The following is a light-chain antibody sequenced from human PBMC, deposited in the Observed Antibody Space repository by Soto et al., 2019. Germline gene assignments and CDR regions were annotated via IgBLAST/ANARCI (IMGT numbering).Light chain of an antibody. CDR1: QSVSNY. CDR2: DAS. CDR3: QQRSSWPLLT. J-gene: IGKJ4*01. V-gene: IGKV3-11*01. Sequence: EIVLTQSPATLSLSPGERATLSCRASQSVSNYLAWFQQKPGQAPRLLIYDASNRATGIPARFSGSGSGTAFTLPISSLEPEDFAVYYCQQRSSWPLLTFGGGTKVKI.